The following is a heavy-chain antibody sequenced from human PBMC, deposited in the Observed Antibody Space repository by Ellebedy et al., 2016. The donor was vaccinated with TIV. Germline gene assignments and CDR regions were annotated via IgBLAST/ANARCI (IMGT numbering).Heavy chain of an antibody. V-gene: IGHV4-30-2*01. CDR2: IYHSGST. CDR3: ARGEGGRPVDY. Sequence: MPSETLSLTCAVSGGSISSGGYSWSWIRQPPGKGLEWIGYIYHSGSTYYNPSLKSRVTISVDRSKNQFSLKLSSVTAADTAVYYCARGEGGRPVDYWGQGTLVTVSS. D-gene: IGHD2-15*01. CDR1: GGSISSGGYS. J-gene: IGHJ4*02.